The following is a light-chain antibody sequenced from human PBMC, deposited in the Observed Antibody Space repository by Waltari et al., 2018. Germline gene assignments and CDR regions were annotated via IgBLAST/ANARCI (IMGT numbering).Light chain of an antibody. Sequence: DIVLTQSPGTLSLSPGARATLSCMASQSASSSYLAWYQQKPGQAPRLLIYAASTRATGIPDRFSGSGSGTDFTLTISRLEPEDFAVYYCQHYGWSSWTFGQGTKVVIK. J-gene: IGKJ1*01. CDR3: QHYGWSSWT. V-gene: IGKV3-20*01. CDR1: QSASSSY. CDR2: AAS.